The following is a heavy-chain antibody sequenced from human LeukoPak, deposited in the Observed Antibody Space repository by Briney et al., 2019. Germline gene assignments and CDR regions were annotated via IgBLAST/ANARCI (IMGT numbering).Heavy chain of an antibody. Sequence: GGSLRLSCAASGFTFSSYSMNWVRQAPRKGLEWVSSISSSSYIYYADSVKGRFTISRDNAKNSLYLQMNSLRAEDTAVYYCARVGYCSSTSCYWYFDYWGQGTLVTVSS. CDR2: ISSSSYI. J-gene: IGHJ4*02. V-gene: IGHV3-21*01. D-gene: IGHD2-2*01. CDR1: GFTFSSYS. CDR3: ARVGYCSSTSCYWYFDY.